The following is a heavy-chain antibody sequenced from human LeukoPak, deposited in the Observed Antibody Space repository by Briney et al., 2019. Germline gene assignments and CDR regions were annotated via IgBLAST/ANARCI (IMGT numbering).Heavy chain of an antibody. Sequence: GGSLRLSCAASGFTFSSYAMSWVRQAPGEGLEWVSTISGGGGSTYYADSVKGHFTISRDNAKNSLYLQMNSLRAEDTTVYYCARVKVPYSSSSKAGGFDRWGQGTLATVSS. CDR3: ARVKVPYSSSSKAGGFDR. V-gene: IGHV3-23*01. J-gene: IGHJ5*02. CDR1: GFTFSSYA. D-gene: IGHD6-13*01. CDR2: ISGGGGST.